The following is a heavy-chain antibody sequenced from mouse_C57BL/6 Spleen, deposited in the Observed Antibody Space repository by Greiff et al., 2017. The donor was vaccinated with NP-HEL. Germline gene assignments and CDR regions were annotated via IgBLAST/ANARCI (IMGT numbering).Heavy chain of an antibody. D-gene: IGHD1-1*01. J-gene: IGHJ2*01. V-gene: IGHV3-6*01. Sequence: VQLVESGPGLVKPSQSLSLTCSVTGYSITSGYYWNWIRQFPGNKLEWMGYISYDGSNNYNPSLKNRISITRDTSKNQFFLKLNSVTTEDTATYYGARRPNYYGSSGYFDYWGQGTTLTVSS. CDR1: GYSITSGYY. CDR2: ISYDGSN. CDR3: ARRPNYYGSSGYFDY.